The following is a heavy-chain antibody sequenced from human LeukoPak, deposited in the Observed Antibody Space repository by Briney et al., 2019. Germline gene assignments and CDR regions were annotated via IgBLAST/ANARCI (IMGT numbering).Heavy chain of an antibody. J-gene: IGHJ4*01. CDR2: IIGNAGST. Sequence: GGSLRLSCAASGFTFSTYAMSWVRQAPGEGLEWVSGIIGNAGSTYYADSVKGRFTISRDNSKNTLYLQMNSLRAEDTAIYYCAKDRGPDGAWEIDYWGQGTLVTVSS. D-gene: IGHD4-17*01. V-gene: IGHV3-23*01. CDR1: GFTFSTYA. CDR3: AKDRGPDGAWEIDY.